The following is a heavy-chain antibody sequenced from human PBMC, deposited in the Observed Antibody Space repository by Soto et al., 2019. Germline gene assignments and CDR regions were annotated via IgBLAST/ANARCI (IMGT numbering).Heavy chain of an antibody. CDR2: IYYSGST. Sequence: SETLSLTCPVSGGSISSYYWSWIRQHPGKGLEWIGYIYYSGSTNYNPSLKSRVTISVDTSKNQFSLKLSSVTAADTAVYYCGRVGPYDGSGYYSVDEYNCFDPWGKGTLVTVSP. D-gene: IGHD3-22*01. V-gene: IGHV4-59*01. CDR3: GRVGPYDGSGYYSVDEYNCFDP. J-gene: IGHJ5*02. CDR1: GGSISSYY.